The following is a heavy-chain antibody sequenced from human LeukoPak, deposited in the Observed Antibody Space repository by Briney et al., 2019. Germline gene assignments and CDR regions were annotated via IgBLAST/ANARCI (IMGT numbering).Heavy chain of an antibody. CDR2: INAGNGNT. CDR3: ATGLRLGELSLRGYFDC. V-gene: IGHV1-3*01. Sequence: ASVKVSCKASGYTFTSYAMHWVRQAPGQRLEWMGWINAGNGNTKYSQKFQGRVTITRDTSASTAYMELSSLRSEDTAVYYCATGLRLGELSLRGYFDCWGQGTLVTVSS. D-gene: IGHD3-16*02. CDR1: GYTFTSYA. J-gene: IGHJ4*02.